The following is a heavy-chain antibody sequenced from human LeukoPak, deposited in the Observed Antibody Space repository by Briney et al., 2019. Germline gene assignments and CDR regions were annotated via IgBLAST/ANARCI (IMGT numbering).Heavy chain of an antibody. J-gene: IGHJ6*02. D-gene: IGHD2-2*01. CDR2: ISGSGGST. CDR1: GFTFSSYA. CDR3: AKTAFCPTSCYSLRAYYYYGMDV. V-gene: IGHV3-23*01. Sequence: GGSLRLSCAASGFTFSSYAMSWVRQAPGKGLEWVSAISGSGGSTYYADSVKGRFTISRDNSKNTLYLQMNSLRAEDTAVYYCAKTAFCPTSCYSLRAYYYYGMDVWGQGTTVTVSS.